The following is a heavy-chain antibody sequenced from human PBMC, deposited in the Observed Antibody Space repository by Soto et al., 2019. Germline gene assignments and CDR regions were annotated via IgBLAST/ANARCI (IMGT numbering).Heavy chain of an antibody. D-gene: IGHD3-9*01. CDR2: SYSGGST. Sequence: GGSLRLSCAASGFTVSSNYMSWVRQAPGKGLEWVSVSYSGGSTYYADSVKGRFTISRDNSKNTLYLQMNSLTAEDTAVYYCAKNYYDILTGYLDYWGQGTLVTVSS. CDR3: AKNYYDILTGYLDY. CDR1: GFTVSSNY. V-gene: IGHV3-53*01. J-gene: IGHJ4*02.